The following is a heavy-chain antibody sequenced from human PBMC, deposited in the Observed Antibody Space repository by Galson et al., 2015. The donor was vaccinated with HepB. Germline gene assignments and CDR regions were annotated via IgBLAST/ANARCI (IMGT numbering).Heavy chain of an antibody. D-gene: IGHD3-10*01. V-gene: IGHV3-48*01. CDR2: ISSSSSTI. CDR3: ARDFKARGRSMVRGPNPYYYYYGMDV. J-gene: IGHJ6*02. Sequence: SLRLSCAASGFTFSSYSMNWVRQAPGKGLEWVSYISSSSSTIYYADSVKGRFTISRDNAKNSLYLQMNSLRAEDTAVYYCARDFKARGRSMVRGPNPYYYYYGMDVWGQGTTVTVSS. CDR1: GFTFSSYS.